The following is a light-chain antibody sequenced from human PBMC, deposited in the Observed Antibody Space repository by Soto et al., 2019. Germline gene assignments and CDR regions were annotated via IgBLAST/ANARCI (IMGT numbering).Light chain of an antibody. V-gene: IGKV3-20*01. CDR3: QQYGDSPLT. Sequence: EIVLTQSPGTLSLSPGEGVTLSCRASQSVTVNSLAWYQQKPGQAPGLLIYAASTRAAAVPDRFTGSGSGTDFALTISRLEPEDFGVYYCQQYGDSPLTSGPGTKVDIK. CDR1: QSVTVNS. CDR2: AAS. J-gene: IGKJ3*01.